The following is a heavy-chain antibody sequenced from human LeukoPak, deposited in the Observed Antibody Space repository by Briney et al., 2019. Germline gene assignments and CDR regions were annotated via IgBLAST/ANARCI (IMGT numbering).Heavy chain of an antibody. CDR2: ISSSTTYM. D-gene: IGHD6-19*01. CDR3: ARDRGSGWHTFDY. CDR1: GFTFSSSY. Sequence: PGGSLRLSCAASGFTFSSSYMSWVRQAPGKGLEWVSSISSSTTYMFYADSVRGRFTISRDNAKNYLYLQMNSLRAEDTAVYYCARDRGSGWHTFDYWGQGTLVTVSS. J-gene: IGHJ4*02. V-gene: IGHV3-21*01.